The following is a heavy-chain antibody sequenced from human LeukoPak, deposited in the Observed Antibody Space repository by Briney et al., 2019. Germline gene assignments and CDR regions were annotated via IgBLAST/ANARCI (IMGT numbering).Heavy chain of an antibody. CDR3: AREGFRAVAPY. Sequence: GGSLRLSXAASGFTFSSYSMNWVRQAPGKGLEWVSSISSSSSYIYYADSVKGRFTISRDNAKNSLYLQMNSLRAEDTAVYYCAREGFRAVAPYWGQGTLVTVSS. D-gene: IGHD6-19*01. CDR1: GFTFSSYS. V-gene: IGHV3-21*01. CDR2: ISSSSSYI. J-gene: IGHJ4*02.